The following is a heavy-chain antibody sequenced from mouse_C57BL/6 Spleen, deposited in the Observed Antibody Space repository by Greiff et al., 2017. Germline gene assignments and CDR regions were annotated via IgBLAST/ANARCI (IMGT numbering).Heavy chain of an antibody. CDR2: IDPSDSYT. CDR1: GYTFTSYW. Sequence: VQLQQPGAELVKPGASVKLSCKASGYTFTSYWMQWVKQRPGQGLEWIGEIDPSDSYTNYNQKFKGKATLTVDTSSSPAYMQLSSLTSEDSAVYYGARSYGSSFAYWGQGTLVTVSA. V-gene: IGHV1-50*01. D-gene: IGHD1-1*01. CDR3: ARSYGSSFAY. J-gene: IGHJ3*01.